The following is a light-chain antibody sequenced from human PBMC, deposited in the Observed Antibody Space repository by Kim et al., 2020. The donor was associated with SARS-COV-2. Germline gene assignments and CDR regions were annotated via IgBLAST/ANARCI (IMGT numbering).Light chain of an antibody. V-gene: IGLV1-44*01. Sequence: GHGVTVSCSGSSSNIGSAPVTWYQQLPGTAPRLLIFAKSQRPSGVPDRFSGSKSGTSASLAISGLQSEDEADYYCAAWDDSLNGRVFGGGTQLTV. CDR3: AAWDDSLNGRV. CDR2: AKS. J-gene: IGLJ3*02. CDR1: SSNIGSAP.